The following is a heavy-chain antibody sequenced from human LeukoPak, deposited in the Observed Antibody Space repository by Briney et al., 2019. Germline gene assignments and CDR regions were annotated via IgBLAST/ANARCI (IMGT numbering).Heavy chain of an antibody. J-gene: IGHJ3*02. V-gene: IGHV4-61*02. Sequence: SETLSLTCTVSGGPISSGTYYWSWIRQPAGKGLEWIGRFYSSGSTNYNPSLTSRVTISLDKSKNQFSLKLTSVTAADTAVYYCARGGAAGDAFDIWGQGTMVTVSS. CDR3: ARGGAAGDAFDI. CDR2: FYSSGST. CDR1: GGPISSGTYY. D-gene: IGHD1-14*01.